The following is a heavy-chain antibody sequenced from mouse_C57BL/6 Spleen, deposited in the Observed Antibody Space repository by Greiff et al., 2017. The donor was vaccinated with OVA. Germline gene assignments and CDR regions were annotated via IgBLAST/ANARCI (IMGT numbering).Heavy chain of an antibody. V-gene: IGHV1-47*01. CDR1: GYTFTTYP. D-gene: IGHD2-4*01. CDR3: GRGYDYDGGAMDY. J-gene: IGHJ4*01. CDR2: FHPYNDDT. Sequence: QVQLQQSGAELVKPGASVKMSCKASGYTFTTYPIEWMKQNHGKSLEWIGNFHPYNDDTKYNEKFKGKATLTVDKSSSTVYLEHRRLTSDDSAVYYCGRGYDYDGGAMDYWGQGTSVTVSS.